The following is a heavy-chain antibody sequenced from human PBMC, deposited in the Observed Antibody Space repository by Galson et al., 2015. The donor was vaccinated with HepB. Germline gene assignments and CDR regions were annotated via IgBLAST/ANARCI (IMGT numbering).Heavy chain of an antibody. Sequence: SLRLSCAASGFTFSNAWMNWVRQAPGKGLEWVGRIKSKTDGGTTDYAAPVKGRFTISRDDSKNTLYLQMNSLKTEDTAVYYCTTAFLVVPAAYDYWGQGTLVTVSS. CDR3: TTAFLVVPAAYDY. D-gene: IGHD2-2*01. CDR2: IKSKTDGGTT. CDR1: GFTFSNAW. V-gene: IGHV3-15*07. J-gene: IGHJ4*02.